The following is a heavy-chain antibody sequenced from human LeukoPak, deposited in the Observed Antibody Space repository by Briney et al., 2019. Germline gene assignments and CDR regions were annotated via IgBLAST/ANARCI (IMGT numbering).Heavy chain of an antibody. J-gene: IGHJ4*02. CDR2: IIPIFGTA. Sequence: SVKVSCKASGGTFSSYAISWVRQALGQGLEWMGGIIPIFGTANYAQKFQGRVTITADESTSTAYMELSSLRSEDTAVYYCARAQLLGYCSSTSCYRSFDYWGQGTLVTVSS. V-gene: IGHV1-69*13. CDR3: ARAQLLGYCSSTSCYRSFDY. D-gene: IGHD2-2*01. CDR1: GGTFSSYA.